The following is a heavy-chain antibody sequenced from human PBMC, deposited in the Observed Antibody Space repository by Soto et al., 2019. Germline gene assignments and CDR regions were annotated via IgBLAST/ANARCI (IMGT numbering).Heavy chain of an antibody. CDR3: ARDPGFASDWYAQH. V-gene: IGHV3-11*01. D-gene: IGHD6-19*01. Sequence: LGGSLRLSCAASGFTFSDYYMTWIRQAPGKGLEWVSHISASGGTKYYADSVKGRFTVSRDNARNSLYLQMNSLRAEDTAVYFCARDPGFASDWYAQHWGQGTQVTVSS. CDR2: ISASGGTK. CDR1: GFTFSDYY. J-gene: IGHJ1*01.